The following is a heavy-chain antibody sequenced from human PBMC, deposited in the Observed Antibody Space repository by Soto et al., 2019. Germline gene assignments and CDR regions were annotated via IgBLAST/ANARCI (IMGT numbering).Heavy chain of an antibody. V-gene: IGHV1-2*04. CDR2: INPNSGGT. CDR1: GYTFTGYY. Sequence: ASVTVSCKASGYTFTGYYMHWVRQAPGQGLEWMGWINPNSGGTNYAQKFQGWVTMTRDTSISTAYMELSRLRSDDTAVYYCAREAAAGEVYYYYYGMDVWGQGTTVTVSS. J-gene: IGHJ6*02. D-gene: IGHD6-13*01. CDR3: AREAAAGEVYYYYYGMDV.